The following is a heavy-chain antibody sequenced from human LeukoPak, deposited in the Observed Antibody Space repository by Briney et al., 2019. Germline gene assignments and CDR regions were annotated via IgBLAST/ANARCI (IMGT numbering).Heavy chain of an antibody. J-gene: IGHJ4*02. CDR1: GFTFSSYA. V-gene: IGHV3-30-3*01. D-gene: IGHD6-19*01. CDR2: ISYDGSNK. CDR3: AKGRIRSPPGWLGY. Sequence: QPGRSLRLSCAASGFTFSSYAMHWVRQAPGKGLEWVAVISYDGSNKYYADSVKGRFTISRDNSKNTLYLQMNSLRAEDTAVYYCAKGRIRSPPGWLGYWGQGTLVTVSS.